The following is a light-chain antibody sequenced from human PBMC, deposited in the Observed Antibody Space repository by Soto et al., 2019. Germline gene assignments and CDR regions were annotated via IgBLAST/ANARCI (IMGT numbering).Light chain of an antibody. J-gene: IGLJ3*02. CDR2: RDG. V-gene: IGLV1-47*01. Sequence: QSVLTQPPAASGTPGQSLTISCSGSSSNIGSHFVYWYQHLPGTAPKLLIFRDGQRPSGVPARFFGSKSGTSSSLAITGLRSEDEADYYCAVWDQSLTGWVFGVGTKVTVL. CDR1: SSNIGSHF. CDR3: AVWDQSLTGWV.